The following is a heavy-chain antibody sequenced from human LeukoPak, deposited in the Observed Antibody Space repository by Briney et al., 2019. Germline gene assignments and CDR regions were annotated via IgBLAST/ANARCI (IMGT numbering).Heavy chain of an antibody. CDR2: ISSSSSII. Sequence: GGSLRLSCAASGFTFSSCSMNWVRQPPGKGLEWVSYISSSSSIIYYADSVKGRFTISRDNAKNSLYLQMNSLRAEDTAVYYCARRDSYGAFDIWGQGTMVTVSS. J-gene: IGHJ3*02. D-gene: IGHD4-17*01. CDR1: GFTFSSCS. V-gene: IGHV3-48*01. CDR3: ARRDSYGAFDI.